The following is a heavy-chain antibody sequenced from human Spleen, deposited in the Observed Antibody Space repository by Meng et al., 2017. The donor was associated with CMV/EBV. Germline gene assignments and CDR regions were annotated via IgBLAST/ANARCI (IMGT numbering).Heavy chain of an antibody. Sequence: GESLKISCAASGFTFSGHEMNWVRQAPGKGLEWVSYISSSGDAIYYADSVKGRFSISRDNSKNTVYLEMSTLRAEDTAMYYCARGWGRGLGGYYFDYWGQGTLVTVSS. CDR1: GFTFSGHE. V-gene: IGHV3-48*03. CDR2: ISSSGDAI. D-gene: IGHD6-25*01. J-gene: IGHJ4*02. CDR3: ARGWGRGLGGYYFDY.